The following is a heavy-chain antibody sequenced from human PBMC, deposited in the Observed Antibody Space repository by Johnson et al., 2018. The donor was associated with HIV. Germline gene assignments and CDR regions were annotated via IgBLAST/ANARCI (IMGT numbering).Heavy chain of an antibody. V-gene: IGHV3-20*04. D-gene: IGHD6-19*01. CDR1: GFTFSSYA. CDR3: ARVPDSSGWDAFDI. CDR2: INWNGGST. Sequence: VQLVESGGGLVQPGGSLKLSCAASGFTFSSYAMHWVRQAPGKGLEWVSAINWNGGSTGYADSVKGRFTLSRDNAKNSLYLQMNSLRAEDTALYYCARVPDSSGWDAFDIWGQGTMVTVSS. J-gene: IGHJ3*02.